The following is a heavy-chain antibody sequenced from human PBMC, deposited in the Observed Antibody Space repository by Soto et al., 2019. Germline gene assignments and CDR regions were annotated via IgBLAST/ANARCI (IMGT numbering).Heavy chain of an antibody. D-gene: IGHD5-12*01. V-gene: IGHV4-34*01. CDR2: INHSGST. CDR1: GGSFSGYY. J-gene: IGHJ6*03. CDR3: ARESGYVYRYMDV. Sequence: SETLSLTCAVYGGSFSGYYWSWIRQPPGKGLEWIGEINHSGSTNYNPSLKSRVTISVDTSKNQFSLKLSSVTAADTAVYYCARESGYVYRYMDVWGKGTTVTVSS.